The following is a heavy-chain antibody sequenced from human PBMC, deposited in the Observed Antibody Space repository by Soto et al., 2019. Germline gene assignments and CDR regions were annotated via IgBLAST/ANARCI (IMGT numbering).Heavy chain of an antibody. CDR3: ASLLTRVGPVPTVYGMDV. D-gene: IGHD3-3*01. CDR1: GGSFSGYY. J-gene: IGHJ6*02. Sequence: SDTLCLTCAVYGGSFSGYYWSWIRQPPGKGLEWIGEINHSGSTNYNPSLKSRVTISVDTSKNQFSLKLSSVTAADTAVYYCASLLTRVGPVPTVYGMDVWGQGTTVTVS. V-gene: IGHV4-34*01. CDR2: INHSGST.